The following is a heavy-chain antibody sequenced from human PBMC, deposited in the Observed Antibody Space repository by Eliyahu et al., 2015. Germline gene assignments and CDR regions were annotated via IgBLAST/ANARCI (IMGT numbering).Heavy chain of an antibody. J-gene: IGHJ4*02. Sequence: EVQLVESGGGLVQPGGSLRLSCSASGFTFSNYWMYWVRQVPGRGLLWVSLIDSGGSSTYYADSVKGRFTVSRDNAKNTLYLQMNSLRAEDTAVYYCARANSGPDYWGQGTLVTVSS. CDR2: IDSGGSST. D-gene: IGHD2-15*01. CDR3: ARANSGPDY. V-gene: IGHV3-74*01. CDR1: GFTFSNYW.